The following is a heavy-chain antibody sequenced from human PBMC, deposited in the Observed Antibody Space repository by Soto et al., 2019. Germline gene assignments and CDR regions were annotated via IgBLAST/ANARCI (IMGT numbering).Heavy chain of an antibody. CDR1: GFTFSNYN. CDR2: ISSSSSII. J-gene: IGHJ4*02. CDR3: ARDNGYGGAVDC. Sequence: PGGSLRLSCAASGFTFSNYNMDWVRQAPGKGLEWVSYISSSSSIIYQADSVKGRFTISRDNAKSSLYLQMNSLRVEDTGVYYCARDNGYGGAVDCWGQGTLVTVSS. D-gene: IGHD3-16*01. V-gene: IGHV3-48*01.